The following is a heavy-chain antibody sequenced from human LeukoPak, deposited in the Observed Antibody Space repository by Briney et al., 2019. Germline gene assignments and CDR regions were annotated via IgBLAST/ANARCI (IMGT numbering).Heavy chain of an antibody. Sequence: PGGSLRLSCAASGFTFSSYAMSWVRQAPAKGLEGVSAISGSGGSTHYADSVKGRFTISRDNSKNTLYLQMNSLRAEDTAVYYCAKETVVVVAATPDAFDIWGQGTMVTVSS. CDR2: ISGSGGST. D-gene: IGHD2-15*01. CDR3: AKETVVVVAATPDAFDI. V-gene: IGHV3-23*01. J-gene: IGHJ3*02. CDR1: GFTFSSYA.